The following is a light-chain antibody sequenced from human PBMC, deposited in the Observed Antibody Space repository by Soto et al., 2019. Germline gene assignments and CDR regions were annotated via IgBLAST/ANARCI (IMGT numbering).Light chain of an antibody. CDR3: QQYNNWPLT. J-gene: IGKJ4*01. CDR1: QSVSSN. V-gene: IGKV3-15*01. CDR2: GAS. Sequence: IVMKQSPATLSVSKGERAALSCRASQSVSSNLACYQQKPGQAPRLLIYGASTRATGIPARFSGSGSGTEFTLTISSLQSEDFAVYYCQQYNNWPLTFGGGTMVDI.